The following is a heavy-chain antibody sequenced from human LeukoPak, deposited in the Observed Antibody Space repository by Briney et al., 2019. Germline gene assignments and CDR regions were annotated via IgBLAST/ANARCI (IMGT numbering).Heavy chain of an antibody. CDR3: SRDQTPYY. CDR2: HRSKAYGGTT. J-gene: IGHJ4*02. V-gene: IGHV3-49*04. CDR1: GFTFSSYA. Sequence: GGSLRLSCAASGFTFSSYAMSWVRQAPGKGLEWVGFHRSKAYGGTTEYAASVKGRFTISRDDSKSIAYLQMNSLKTEDTAVYYCSRDQTPYYWGQGTLVTVSS.